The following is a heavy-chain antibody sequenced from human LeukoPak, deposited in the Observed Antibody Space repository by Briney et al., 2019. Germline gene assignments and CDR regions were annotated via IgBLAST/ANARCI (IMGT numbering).Heavy chain of an antibody. V-gene: IGHV3-30*02. CDR3: AKDGSEYYYDSSGSLDY. CDR2: IRYDGSNK. Sequence: GGSLRLSCAASGFTFSSYGMHWVRQVPGKGLEWVAFIRYDGSNKYYADSVKGRFTISRDNSKNTLYLQMNSLRAEDTAVYYCAKDGSEYYYDSSGSLDYWGQGTLVTVSS. CDR1: GFTFSSYG. D-gene: IGHD3-22*01. J-gene: IGHJ4*02.